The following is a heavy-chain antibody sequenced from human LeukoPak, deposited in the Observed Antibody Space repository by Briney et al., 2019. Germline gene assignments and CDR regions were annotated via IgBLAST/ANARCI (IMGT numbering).Heavy chain of an antibody. D-gene: IGHD6-6*01. Sequence: GGSLRLSCAASGFTFSSYEMNWVRQAPGKGLEWVANIKQDGSEKYYVDSVKGRFTISRDNAKNSLYLQMNSLRAEDTAVYYCARGYSSSSYYYMDVWGKGTTVTVSS. CDR2: IKQDGSEK. CDR3: ARGYSSSSYYYMDV. CDR1: GFTFSSYE. V-gene: IGHV3-7*01. J-gene: IGHJ6*03.